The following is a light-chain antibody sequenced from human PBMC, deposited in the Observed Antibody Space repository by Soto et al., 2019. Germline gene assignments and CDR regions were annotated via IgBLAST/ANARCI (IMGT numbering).Light chain of an antibody. V-gene: IGKV1-5*01. CDR3: QSYYPGSLWT. J-gene: IGKJ1*01. CDR1: QSASNW. CDR2: DAS. Sequence: DIQMTQSPSPLSASVGDRVTITCRASQSASNWLAWYQQKRGKAPKLLIYDASSLESGVPSKFSGSGSGTGFTLTISSLQPDDFATYYCQSYYPGSLWTFGPGTKVEIK.